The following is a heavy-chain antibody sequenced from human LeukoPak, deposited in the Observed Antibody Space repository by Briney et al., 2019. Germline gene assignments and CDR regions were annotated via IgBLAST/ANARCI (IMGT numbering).Heavy chain of an antibody. D-gene: IGHD5-24*01. V-gene: IGHV3-64D*06. Sequence: GGSLRLSCAASGFIFSSYGMHWVRQAPGKGLEYVSAISSNGGSTYYADSVKGRFTISRDNSKNTLYLQMSSLRAEDTAVYYCVNDKVAERWLQLSYFDYWGQGTLVTVSS. CDR3: VNDKVAERWLQLSYFDY. CDR1: GFIFSSYG. CDR2: ISSNGGST. J-gene: IGHJ4*02.